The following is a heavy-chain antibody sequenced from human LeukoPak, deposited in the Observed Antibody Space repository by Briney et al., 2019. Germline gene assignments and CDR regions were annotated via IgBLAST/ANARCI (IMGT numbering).Heavy chain of an antibody. J-gene: IGHJ3*02. CDR1: GGTFSSYA. CDR3: ARVRDHYDSGGAFDI. D-gene: IGHD3-22*01. CDR2: IIPIFGTA. Sequence: ASVKVSCKASGGTFSSYAISWVRQSPGQGLEWMGGIIPIFGTANYAQKFQGRVTITTDESTSTAYMELSSLRSEDTAVYYCARVRDHYDSGGAFDIWGQGTMVTVSS. V-gene: IGHV1-69*05.